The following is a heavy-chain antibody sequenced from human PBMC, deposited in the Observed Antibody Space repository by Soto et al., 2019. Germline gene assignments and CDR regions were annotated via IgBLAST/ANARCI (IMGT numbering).Heavy chain of an antibody. Sequence: QAGGSLRLSCAASGFTFSSYAMHWVRQAPGKGLEWVAVISYDGSNKYYADSVKGRFTISRDNSKNTLYLQMNSLRAEDTAVYYCARERRDYYDSSGAFDIWGQGTVVTVSS. V-gene: IGHV3-30-3*01. J-gene: IGHJ3*02. CDR2: ISYDGSNK. CDR3: ARERRDYYDSSGAFDI. D-gene: IGHD3-22*01. CDR1: GFTFSSYA.